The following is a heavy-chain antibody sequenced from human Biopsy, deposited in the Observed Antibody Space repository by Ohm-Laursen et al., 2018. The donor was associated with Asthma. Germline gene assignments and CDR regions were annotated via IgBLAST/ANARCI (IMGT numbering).Heavy chain of an antibody. Sequence: SVKVSCKSLGGTFNTYVIGWGRQAPGQGLEWMGGVNSVFGTTTYPQKFQDRVTITADDSTSTVYMELSSLRSEDTAVYYCARKAGSCISRTCYSLDFWGQGTLATVSS. CDR1: GGTFNTYV. CDR3: ARKAGSCISRTCYSLDF. CDR2: VNSVFGTT. V-gene: IGHV1-69*13. J-gene: IGHJ4*02. D-gene: IGHD2-2*01.